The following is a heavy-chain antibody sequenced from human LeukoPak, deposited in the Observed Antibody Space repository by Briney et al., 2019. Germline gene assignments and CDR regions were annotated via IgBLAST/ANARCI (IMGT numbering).Heavy chain of an antibody. CDR1: GYTFTSNY. CDR2: IYPRDGST. Sequence: ASVKVSCKASGYTFTSNYIHWVRQAPGQGLERMGMIYPRDGSTSYAQRFQGRDTVTRDTSTSTVHMELSGLRSEDTAVYYCARDQEGFDYWGQGTLVTVSS. V-gene: IGHV1-46*01. CDR3: ARDQEGFDY. J-gene: IGHJ4*02.